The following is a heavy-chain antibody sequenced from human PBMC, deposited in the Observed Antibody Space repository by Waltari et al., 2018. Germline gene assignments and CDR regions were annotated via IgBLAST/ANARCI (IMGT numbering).Heavy chain of an antibody. Sequence: QVQLQESGPGLVKPSETLSLTCTVSGGSLSGYYWNWIRQPAGKGLEWIGRVYTSGSTNYNPSLKSRVTMSVDTSKNQFSLKLSSVTAADTAVYFCAREIDRGPGRWFDPWGQGTLVTVSS. CDR2: VYTSGST. CDR3: AREIDRGPGRWFDP. J-gene: IGHJ5*02. CDR1: GGSLSGYY. V-gene: IGHV4-4*07. D-gene: IGHD1-26*01.